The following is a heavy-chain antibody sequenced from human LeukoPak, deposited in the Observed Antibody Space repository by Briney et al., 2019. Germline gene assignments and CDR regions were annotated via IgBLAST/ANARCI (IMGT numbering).Heavy chain of an antibody. CDR2: ISYDGSKK. D-gene: IGHD5-18*01. V-gene: IGHV3-30*18. CDR3: AKEDGYNYDF. J-gene: IGHJ4*02. CDR1: GFTFRSDG. Sequence: GRSLRLSCVGSGFTFRSDGMHWVRQAPGKGLEWVAVISYDGSKKYYADSVKGRFTISRDNSKNTLYLQMSSLRAEDTAVYYCAKEDGYNYDFWGQGTLVTVSS.